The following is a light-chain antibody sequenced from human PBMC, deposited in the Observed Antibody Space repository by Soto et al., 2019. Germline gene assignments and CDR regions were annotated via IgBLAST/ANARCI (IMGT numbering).Light chain of an antibody. V-gene: IGLV2-23*01. Sequence: QSALTQPASVSGSPGQSITISCTGTSSNVGSYNLVSWYQQHPGEAPKLMIYEASKRPSGVSNRFSGSKSGNTASLTISGLQAEDEADYYCYSYAGSDTMIFGGGTKLTVL. CDR2: EAS. J-gene: IGLJ2*01. CDR3: YSYAGSDTMI. CDR1: SSNVGSYNL.